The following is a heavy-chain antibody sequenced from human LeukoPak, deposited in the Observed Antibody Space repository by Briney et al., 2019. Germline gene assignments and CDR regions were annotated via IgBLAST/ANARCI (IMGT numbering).Heavy chain of an antibody. D-gene: IGHD1-26*01. J-gene: IGHJ6*03. V-gene: IGHV4-38-2*02. CDR2: IYYSGST. CDR3: XXXXXXXMWGYYYYYMDV. Sequence: SETLSLTCTVSGYSISSGYYWGWIRQPPGKGLEWIGSIYYSGSTYYNPSLKSRVTISVDTSKNQFSLKLSSVTAADTAVYYXXXXXXXXMWGYYYYYMDVWGKGTTVTISS. CDR1: GYSISSGYY.